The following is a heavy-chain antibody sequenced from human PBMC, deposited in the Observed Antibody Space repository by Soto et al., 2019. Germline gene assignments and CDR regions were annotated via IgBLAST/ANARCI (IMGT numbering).Heavy chain of an antibody. CDR2: IYWDDDK. V-gene: IGHV2-5*02. D-gene: IGHD3-3*01. CDR3: ALPRPEHLDYDFWRVPQYYFDY. CDR1: GFSLSTSGVG. J-gene: IGHJ4*02. Sequence: SGPTLVNPTQTLTLTCTFSGFSLSTSGVGVGWIRQPPGKALEWLALIYWDDDKRYSPSLKSRLTITKDTSKNQVVLTMTNMDPVDTATYYCALPRPEHLDYDFWRVPQYYFDYWGQGTLVTVSS.